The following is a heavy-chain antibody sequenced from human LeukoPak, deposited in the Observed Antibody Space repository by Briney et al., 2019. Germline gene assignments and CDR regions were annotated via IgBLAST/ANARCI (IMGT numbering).Heavy chain of an antibody. CDR3: ARASGSYYGMDV. D-gene: IGHD1-26*01. Sequence: GGSLRLSCAASGFTFSSYAMSWVRQAPGKGLEWVSAISGSGGSTYYPGSVKGRFTISRENAKNSLYLQMNSLRAGDTAVYYCARASGSYYGMDVWGQGTTVTVSS. J-gene: IGHJ6*02. CDR1: GFTFSSYA. CDR2: ISGSGGST. V-gene: IGHV3-23*01.